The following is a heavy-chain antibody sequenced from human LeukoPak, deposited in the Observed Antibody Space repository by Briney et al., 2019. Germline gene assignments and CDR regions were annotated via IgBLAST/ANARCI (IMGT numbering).Heavy chain of an antibody. CDR2: ISTSNSYI. CDR3: AKNGGYSYGLYYFDY. J-gene: IGHJ4*02. D-gene: IGHD5-18*01. Sequence: GGSLRLSCGASGFTFSSYPMNWVRQAPGKGLEWVSSISTSNSYIYYADSLTGRFTISRDNSKNMVYLQMDSLRAEDSAVYYCAKNGGYSYGLYYFDYWGQGTLVTVSS. V-gene: IGHV3-21*04. CDR1: GFTFSSYP.